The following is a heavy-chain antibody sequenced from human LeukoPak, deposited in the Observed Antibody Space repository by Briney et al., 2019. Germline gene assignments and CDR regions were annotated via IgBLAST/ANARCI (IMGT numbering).Heavy chain of an antibody. CDR3: AKNKEGGYSGYDYSTFDY. CDR2: ISYDGSNK. CDR1: GFTFSSYG. V-gene: IGHV3-30*18. D-gene: IGHD5-12*01. Sequence: GGSLRLSCAASGFTFSSYGMYWVRQAPGKGLEWVAVISYDGSNKYYADSVKGRFTISRDNSKNTLYLQMNSLRAEDTAVYYCAKNKEGGYSGYDYSTFDYWGQGTLVTVSS. J-gene: IGHJ4*02.